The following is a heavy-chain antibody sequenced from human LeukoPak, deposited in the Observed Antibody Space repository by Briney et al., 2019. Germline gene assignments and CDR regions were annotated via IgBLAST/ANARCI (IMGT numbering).Heavy chain of an antibody. CDR2: IYYSGST. CDR3: ARATTGFDY. V-gene: IGHV4-59*01. Sequence: SQTLSLTCTVSGGSISSYYWSWIRQPPGKGLEWIGYIYYSGSTNYNPSLKSRVTISVDTSKNQFSLKLSSVTAADTAVYYWARATTGFDYLGQGTLVTVSS. J-gene: IGHJ4*02. D-gene: IGHD1-1*01. CDR1: GGSISSYY.